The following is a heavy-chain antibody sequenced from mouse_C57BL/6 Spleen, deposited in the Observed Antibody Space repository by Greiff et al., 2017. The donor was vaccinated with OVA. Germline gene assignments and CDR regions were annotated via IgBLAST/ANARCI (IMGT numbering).Heavy chain of an antibody. J-gene: IGHJ2*01. CDR3: AIQYYFDY. CDR1: GYTFTSYW. CDR2: IDPSDSYT. Sequence: VQLQQPGAELVMPGASVKLSCKASGYTFTSYWMHWVKQRPGQGLEWIGEIDPSDSYTNYNQKFKGKSTLTVDKSSSTAYMQLSSLTSEDSAVYYCAIQYYFDYWGQGTTLTVSS. V-gene: IGHV1-69*01.